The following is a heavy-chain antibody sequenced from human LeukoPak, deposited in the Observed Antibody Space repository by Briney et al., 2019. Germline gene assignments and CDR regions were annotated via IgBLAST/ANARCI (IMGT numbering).Heavy chain of an antibody. Sequence: SSETLSLTCTVSGGSISSGGYYWSWIRQHPGKGLEWIGYIYYSGSTYYNPSLKSRVTISVDTSKNQFSLKLSSVTAADTAVYYCARGSLRLTYYYDSSGYLPLDYWGQGTLVTVSS. J-gene: IGHJ4*02. CDR2: IYYSGST. D-gene: IGHD3-22*01. V-gene: IGHV4-31*03. CDR1: GGSISSGGYY. CDR3: ARGSLRLTYYYDSSGYLPLDY.